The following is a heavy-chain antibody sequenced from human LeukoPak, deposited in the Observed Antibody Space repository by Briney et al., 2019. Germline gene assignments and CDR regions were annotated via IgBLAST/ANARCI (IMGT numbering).Heavy chain of an antibody. V-gene: IGHV3-23*01. CDR3: AKNYGYSYGTYFDY. Sequence: GGSLRLSCAASGFTFSAYAMSWVRQAPGKGLEWVSDISGSGDSTYYADSVKGRFTISRDNSKNTLYLQMNSLRAEDTAVYYCAKNYGYSYGTYFDYWGQGTLVTVSS. CDR1: GFTFSAYA. D-gene: IGHD5-18*01. CDR2: ISGSGDST. J-gene: IGHJ4*02.